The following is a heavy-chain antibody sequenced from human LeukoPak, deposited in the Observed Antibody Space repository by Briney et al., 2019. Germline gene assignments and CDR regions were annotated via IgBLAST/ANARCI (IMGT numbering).Heavy chain of an antibody. CDR2: IYYSGST. CDR3: ARSRAAGTFIFDY. J-gene: IGHJ4*02. D-gene: IGHD6-13*01. CDR1: GGSLSSYY. Sequence: SETLSLTCTVSGGSLSSYYWSWIRQPPGRGLEWIGDIYYSGSTNYNPSLKSRVTISVDTSKHQFSLKLSSVTAADTAVYYCARSRAAGTFIFDYWGQGTLVTVSS. V-gene: IGHV4-59*08.